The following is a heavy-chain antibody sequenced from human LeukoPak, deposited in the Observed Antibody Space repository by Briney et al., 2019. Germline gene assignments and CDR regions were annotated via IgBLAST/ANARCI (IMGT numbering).Heavy chain of an antibody. CDR2: ISYDGSNE. Sequence: PGRSLRLSCAASGFTFSSYAMHWVRQAPGKGLEWVAVISYDGSNEYYADSVKGRFTISRDNSKNTLYLQMNSLRAEDTAVYYCAREGSYYDSSGYYSEYFQHWGQGTLVTVSS. CDR3: AREGSYYDSSGYYSEYFQH. D-gene: IGHD3-22*01. J-gene: IGHJ1*01. V-gene: IGHV3-30*14. CDR1: GFTFSSYA.